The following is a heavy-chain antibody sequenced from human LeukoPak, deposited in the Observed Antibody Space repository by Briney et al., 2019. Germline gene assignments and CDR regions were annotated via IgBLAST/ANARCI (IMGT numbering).Heavy chain of an antibody. J-gene: IGHJ4*02. CDR3: ARHSSSWSPNPDY. Sequence: SETLSLTCTVSGGSISSYYWSWIRQPPGKGLEWIGYIYYSGSTNYNPSLKSRVTMSVDTSKNQFSLKLSSVTAADTAVYYCARHSSSWSPNPDYWGQGTLVTVSS. D-gene: IGHD6-13*01. CDR1: GGSISSYY. V-gene: IGHV4-59*08. CDR2: IYYSGST.